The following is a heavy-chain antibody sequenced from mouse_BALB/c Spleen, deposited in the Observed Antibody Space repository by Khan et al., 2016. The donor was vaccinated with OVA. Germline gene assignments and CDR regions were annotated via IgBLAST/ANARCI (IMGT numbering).Heavy chain of an antibody. CDR2: MIYTGYT. CDR3: ARSTYRYAFAY. V-gene: IGHV3-8*02. J-gene: IGHJ3*01. Sequence: EVQLQESGPSLVKPSQTLSLTCSVTGDSITSGYWSWIRKFPGNRLEYMGYMIYTGYTDYNPSLKSRIAITRHTSKNQYYLQLNAVTAEDTATYYCARSTYRYAFAYWGQGTLVTVSA. D-gene: IGHD2-14*01. CDR1: GDSITSGY.